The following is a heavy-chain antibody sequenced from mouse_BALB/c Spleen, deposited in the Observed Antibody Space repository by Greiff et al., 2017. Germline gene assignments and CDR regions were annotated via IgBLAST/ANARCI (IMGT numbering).Heavy chain of an antibody. CDR1: GYTFTDYA. J-gene: IGHJ2*01. CDR3: ARDYGSSYDY. V-gene: IGHV1S137*01. D-gene: IGHD1-1*01. CDR2: ISTYYGDA. Sequence: VKLMESGAELVRPGVSVKISCKGSGYTFTDYAMHWVKQSHAKSLEWIGVISTYYGDASYNQKFKGKATMTVDKSSSTVYMELARLTSEDSAIYYCARDYGSSYDYWGQGTTLTVSS.